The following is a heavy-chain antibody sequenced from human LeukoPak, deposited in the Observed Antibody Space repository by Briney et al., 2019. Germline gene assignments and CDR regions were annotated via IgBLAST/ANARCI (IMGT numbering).Heavy chain of an antibody. D-gene: IGHD5-18*01. V-gene: IGHV4-59*01. CDR3: ARVDTGAMDV. CDR1: GGSISSYY. Sequence: SETLSLTCTVSGGSISSYYWSWIRQPPGKGLEWIGYIYYSGSTNYNPSLRSRVTISVDTSKNQFSLKLSSVTAADTAVYYCARVDTGAMDVWGKGTTVTVSS. J-gene: IGHJ6*03. CDR2: IYYSGST.